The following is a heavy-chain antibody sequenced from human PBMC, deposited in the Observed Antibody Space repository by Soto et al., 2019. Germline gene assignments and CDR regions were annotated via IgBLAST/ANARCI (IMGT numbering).Heavy chain of an antibody. CDR3: ARGPYYDILTGYYSYYYYYMDV. CDR1: GYTFTSYD. V-gene: IGHV1-8*01. CDR2: MNPNSGNT. J-gene: IGHJ6*03. D-gene: IGHD3-9*01. Sequence: ASVKVSCKASGYTFTSYDINWVRQATGQGLEWMGWMNPNSGNTGYAQKFQGRVTMTRNTSISTADMELSSLRSEDTAVYYCARGPYYDILTGYYSYYYYYMDVWGKGTTVTVSS.